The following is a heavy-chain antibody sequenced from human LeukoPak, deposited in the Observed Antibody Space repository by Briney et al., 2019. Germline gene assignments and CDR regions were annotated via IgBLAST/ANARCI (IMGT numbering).Heavy chain of an antibody. CDR2: IYYSGSM. D-gene: IGHD6-19*01. Sequence: PSDTLSLTCTVSGDSLSSSSYYWGTVSQPPGTGLEWIGSIYYSGSMYYNPSLKSRVTISVDTSKNQFSLKLSSVTAADTAVYYCARLAEAVAGDWGQGTLVTVSS. V-gene: IGHV4-39*01. J-gene: IGHJ4*02. CDR3: ARLAEAVAGD. CDR1: GDSLSSSSYY.